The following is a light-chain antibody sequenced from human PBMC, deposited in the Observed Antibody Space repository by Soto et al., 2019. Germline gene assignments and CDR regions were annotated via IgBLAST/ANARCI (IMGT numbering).Light chain of an antibody. CDR1: QGISRW. CDR2: GAS. CDR3: QQANSFPLT. J-gene: IGKJ5*01. Sequence: DIQMTQSPSFVSASVGDRVTITCRASQGISRWLAWYQQRPGKAPELLIYGASSLQSGVPSRFSGSGSGTEFTLTIISLKPEDFANYYCQQANSFPLTYGQGTRRESK. V-gene: IGKV1-12*01.